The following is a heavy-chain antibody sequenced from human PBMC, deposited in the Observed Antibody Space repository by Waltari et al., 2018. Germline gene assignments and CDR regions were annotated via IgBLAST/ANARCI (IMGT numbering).Heavy chain of an antibody. CDR1: GGSFSGYY. J-gene: IGHJ4*02. CDR3: ARGAERGKRSKGLDY. V-gene: IGHV4-34*01. Sequence: QVQLQQWGAGLLKPSETLSLTCAVYGGSFSGYYWSWTRQPPGKGLGWIGEINQSGSTNYNPSLKSRVTISVDTSKNQFSLKLSSVTAADTAVYYCARGAERGKRSKGLDYWGQGTLVTVSS. CDR2: INQSGST. D-gene: IGHD3-10*01.